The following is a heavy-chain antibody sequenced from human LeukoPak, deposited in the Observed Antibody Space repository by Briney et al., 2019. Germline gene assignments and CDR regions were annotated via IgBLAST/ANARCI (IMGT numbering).Heavy chain of an antibody. CDR1: GVSVSSGSYY. D-gene: IGHD2-15*01. Sequence: SETLSLTCTVSGVSVSSGSYYWSWIRQPPGKGLEWIGYIYYSGSTNYNPSLKSRVTISVDTSKNQFSLKLSSVTAADTAVYYCARDRVVAATLYYYGMDVWGQGTTVTVSS. J-gene: IGHJ6*02. CDR3: ARDRVVAATLYYYGMDV. V-gene: IGHV4-61*01. CDR2: IYYSGST.